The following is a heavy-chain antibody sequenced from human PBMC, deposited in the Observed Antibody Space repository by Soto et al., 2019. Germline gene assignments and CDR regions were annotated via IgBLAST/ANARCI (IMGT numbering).Heavy chain of an antibody. CDR2: IYYSGST. D-gene: IGHD6-13*01. V-gene: IGHV4-31*03. CDR3: ASDPRQLTQGWFDP. CDR1: GGSISSSSYY. Sequence: SETLSLTCTVSGGSISSSSYYWGWIRQPPGKGLEWIGYIYYSGSTYYNPSLKSRVTISVDTSKNQFSLKLSSVTAADTAVYYCASDPRQLTQGWFDPGGKGTLVTVSS. J-gene: IGHJ5*02.